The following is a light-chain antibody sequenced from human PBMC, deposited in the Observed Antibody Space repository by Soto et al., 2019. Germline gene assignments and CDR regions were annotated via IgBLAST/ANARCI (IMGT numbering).Light chain of an antibody. CDR1: QSIGNY. CDR3: QQCYSIPPT. V-gene: IGKV3-11*01. J-gene: IGKJ2*01. Sequence: EIVLTQSPVTLSLSPGERATLSCRASQSIGNYLAWYQQKPGQAPRLLMYDSSDRAAGVPARFSGTGSGTDFTLTISSLEPEDFAVYYCQQCYSIPPTFGQGTKLEIK. CDR2: DSS.